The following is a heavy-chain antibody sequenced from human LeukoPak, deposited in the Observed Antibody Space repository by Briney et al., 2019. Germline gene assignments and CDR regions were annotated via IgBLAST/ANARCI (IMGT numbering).Heavy chain of an antibody. CDR2: IRYDGSNK. CDR1: GFTFSSYG. Sequence: PGGSLRLSCAASGFTFSSYGMHWVRQAPGKGLEWVAFIRYDGSNKYYADSVKGRFTISRDNSKNTLYLQMNSLRTEDMAVYYCAKGAYDFWNDWGQGTLVTVSS. D-gene: IGHD3-3*01. V-gene: IGHV3-30*02. J-gene: IGHJ4*02. CDR3: AKGAYDFWND.